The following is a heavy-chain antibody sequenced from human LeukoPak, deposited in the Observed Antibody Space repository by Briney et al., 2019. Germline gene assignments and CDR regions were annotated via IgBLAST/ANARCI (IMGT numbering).Heavy chain of an antibody. CDR3: ARGAASSSSWYLFYYYYYMDV. Sequence: SETLSLTCTVSGYSISSGYYWGWIRQPPGKGLEWIGIIYHSGSTYYNPSLKSRVTISVDMSKNQFSLKLSSVTAADTAVYYCARGAASSSSWYLFYYYYYMDVWGKGTTVTISS. D-gene: IGHD6-13*01. V-gene: IGHV4-38-2*02. CDR1: GYSISSGYY. J-gene: IGHJ6*03. CDR2: IYHSGST.